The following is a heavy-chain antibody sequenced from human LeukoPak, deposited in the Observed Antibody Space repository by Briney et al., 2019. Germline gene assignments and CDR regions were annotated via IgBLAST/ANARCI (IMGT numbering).Heavy chain of an antibody. CDR2: TSSNGGST. D-gene: IGHD6-6*01. V-gene: IGHV3-64D*09. J-gene: IGHJ4*02. Sequence: TGGSLRLSCSASGFTFSSYAMRWVRQAPGKGLEYVSGTSSNGGSTNYEDSVKGRFTISRDNSKNTLYLQMSSLRAEDTAVYYCVRGHSSSSNYFDYWGQGSLVTVSS. CDR3: VRGHSSSSNYFDY. CDR1: GFTFSSYA.